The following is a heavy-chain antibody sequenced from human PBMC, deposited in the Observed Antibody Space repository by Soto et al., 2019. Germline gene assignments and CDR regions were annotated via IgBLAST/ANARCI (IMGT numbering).Heavy chain of an antibody. CDR1: AYTFSTYG. CDR3: ARDERKQLWVEGLNTRDV. V-gene: IGHV1-18*01. Sequence: QVQLVQSGPEVKKPGASVKVSCKASAYTFSTYGISWVRQAPGQGLEWMGWISGYNGQTNYAQKFRGRVTITTDTSTSTAYMELRSLRSDDTAIYYCARDERKQLWVEGLNTRDVWGQGTTVIVSS. J-gene: IGHJ6*02. CDR2: ISGYNGQT. D-gene: IGHD5-18*01.